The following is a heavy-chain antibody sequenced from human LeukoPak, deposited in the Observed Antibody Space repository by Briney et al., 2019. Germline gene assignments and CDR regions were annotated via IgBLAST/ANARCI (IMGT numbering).Heavy chain of an antibody. CDR3: AGGSRFYLNHFDY. CDR2: IYYSGST. D-gene: IGHD2-15*01. V-gene: IGHV4-59*01. J-gene: IGHJ4*02. Sequence: KPSETLSLTCTVSGGYISSYYWSWIRQPPGKGLEWIGYIYYSGSTNYNPSLKSRVTMSVDTSKNHSSLKLSSVTAADTAVYYCAGGSRFYLNHFDYWGQGTLVTVSS. CDR1: GGYISSYY.